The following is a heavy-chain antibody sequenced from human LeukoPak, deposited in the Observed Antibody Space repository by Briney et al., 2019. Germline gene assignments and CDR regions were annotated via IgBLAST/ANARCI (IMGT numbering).Heavy chain of an antibody. V-gene: IGHV1-69*01. CDR1: GGTFSSYA. CDR3: ASAPSVEYSSSSPLYYFDY. D-gene: IGHD6-6*01. CDR2: IIPIFGTA. J-gene: IGHJ4*02. Sequence: SVKVSCKASGGTFSSYAISWVRQAPGQGLEWMGGIIPIFGTANYAQKFQGRVTITADESTSTAYMELSSLRSEDTAVYYCASAPSVEYSSSSPLYYFDYWAREPWSPSPQ.